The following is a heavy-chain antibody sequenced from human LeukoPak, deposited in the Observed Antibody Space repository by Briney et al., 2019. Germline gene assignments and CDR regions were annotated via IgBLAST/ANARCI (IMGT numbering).Heavy chain of an antibody. CDR1: GFTFSSYS. V-gene: IGHV3-21*01. Sequence: GGSLRLFCAASGFTFSSYSVNWVRQAPGKGLEWVSSISTSSSYIYYADSVKGRFTISRDNAKNSLYLQMNSRRAEDTAVYYCARDYGSAPGWFDPWGQGTLVTVSS. D-gene: IGHD3-10*01. CDR3: ARDYGSAPGWFDP. CDR2: ISTSSSYI. J-gene: IGHJ5*02.